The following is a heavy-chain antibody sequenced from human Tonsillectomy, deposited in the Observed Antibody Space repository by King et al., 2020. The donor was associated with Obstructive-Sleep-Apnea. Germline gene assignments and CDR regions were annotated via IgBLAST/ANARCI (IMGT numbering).Heavy chain of an antibody. CDR1: GFTFSSYA. CDR2: ISVSGGNT. D-gene: IGHD5-18*01. CDR3: AKGRGYNYPNWYFDF. J-gene: IGHJ2*01. V-gene: IGHV3-23*04. Sequence: DVQLVESGGGLVQPGGSLRLSCAASGFTFSSYAMSWVRQAPGKGLEWVSTISVSGGNTYYADSVKGRFTISRDNSKNTLYLQMNSLRAEDTAVYYCAKGRGYNYPNWYFDFWGRGTLVTVSS.